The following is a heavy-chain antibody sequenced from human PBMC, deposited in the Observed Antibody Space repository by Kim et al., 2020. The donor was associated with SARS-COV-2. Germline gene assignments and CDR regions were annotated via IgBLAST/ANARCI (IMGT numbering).Heavy chain of an antibody. Sequence: CNPSLKGRVTISGDTSKNQVSRRLSYVTAADTGVYYCAGTEGWLKWAFDYWGQGTLVTVSS. D-gene: IGHD5-12*01. CDR3: AGTEGWLKWAFDY. V-gene: IGHV4-31*02. J-gene: IGHJ4*02.